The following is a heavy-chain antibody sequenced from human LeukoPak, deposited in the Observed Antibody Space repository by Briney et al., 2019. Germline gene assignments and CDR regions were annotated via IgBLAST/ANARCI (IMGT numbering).Heavy chain of an antibody. V-gene: IGHV3-21*01. CDR3: ARGKTWIQLWPGDY. Sequence: PGGSLRLSCAASGFTSSSYSMNWVRQAPGKGLEWVSSISSSSSYIYYADSVKGRITSSRDNAKNSLYLQSNSLRAEDTAVYYCARGKTWIQLWPGDYWGQGTLVTVSS. D-gene: IGHD5-18*01. CDR2: ISSSSSYI. J-gene: IGHJ4*02. CDR1: GFTSSSYS.